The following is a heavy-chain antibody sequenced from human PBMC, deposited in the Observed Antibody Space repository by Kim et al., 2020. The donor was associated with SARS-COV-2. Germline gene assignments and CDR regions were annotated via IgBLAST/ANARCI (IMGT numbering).Heavy chain of an antibody. CDR2: GST. CDR3: ATGSGDFHY. Sequence: GSTYYNPSLKSRVTISVDTSKKQFSLRLNSVTAAHTAVYYCATGSGDFHYWGQGTLVTVSS. V-gene: IGHV4-39*07. D-gene: IGHD1-1*01. J-gene: IGHJ4*02.